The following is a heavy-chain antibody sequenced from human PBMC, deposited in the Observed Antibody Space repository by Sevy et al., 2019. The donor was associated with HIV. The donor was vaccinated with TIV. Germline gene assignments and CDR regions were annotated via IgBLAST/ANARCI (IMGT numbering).Heavy chain of an antibody. D-gene: IGHD1-20*01. CDR3: TTGRGYDWNHVGY. CDR2: IKSKSNGETR. Sequence: GGSLRLSCAASGFTFSTAWMNWVRQAPGKGLEWVGRIKSKSNGETRDYAAPVKDRFKISRDGSKNTLYLEMNSLKTEDTAVYYCTTGRGYDWNHVGYWGQGTLVTVSS. V-gene: IGHV3-15*05. CDR1: GFTFSTAW. J-gene: IGHJ4*02.